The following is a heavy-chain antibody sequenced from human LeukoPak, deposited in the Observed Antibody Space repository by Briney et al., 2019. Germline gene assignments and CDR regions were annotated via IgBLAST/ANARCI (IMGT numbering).Heavy chain of an antibody. D-gene: IGHD5-18*01. Sequence: GGSLRLSCAASGFAFSDHYMDWVRQAPGKGLEWVSSISSSSSYIYYADSVKGRFTISRDNAKNSLYLQMNSLRAEDTAVYYCARDRWGYSWSFDYWGQGTLVTVSS. V-gene: IGHV3-21*01. CDR1: GFAFSDHY. J-gene: IGHJ4*02. CDR2: ISSSSSYI. CDR3: ARDRWGYSWSFDY.